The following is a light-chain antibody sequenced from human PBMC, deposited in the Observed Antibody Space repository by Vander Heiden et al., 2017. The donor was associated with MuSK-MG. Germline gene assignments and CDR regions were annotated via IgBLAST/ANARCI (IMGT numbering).Light chain of an antibody. CDR3: QQSYRLPYT. J-gene: IGKJ2*01. CDR1: ENINIY. V-gene: IGKV1-39*01. CDR2: VAS. Sequence: DIQMTQSPSSLSASVGDRVTITCRSSENINIYLNWYQQKPGRAPSLLIYVASHLQSGVPSRFSASGSGTEFTLTISALQPEDFATYYCQQSYRLPYTFGQGT.